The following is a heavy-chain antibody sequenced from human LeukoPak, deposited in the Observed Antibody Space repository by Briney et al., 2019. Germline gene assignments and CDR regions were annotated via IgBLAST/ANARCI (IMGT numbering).Heavy chain of an antibody. V-gene: IGHV5-51*01. J-gene: IGHJ5*02. CDR1: GDRFSSHW. CDR2: IYLGDSET. D-gene: IGHD3-10*01. Sequence: GESLKISCKGSGDRFSSHWIGWVRQMPGKGLEWMGIIYLGDSETRYSPSFQGQVTISADKSISTAYLQWSSLKASDTAMYYCARLLDYGSGSYYNNWFDPWGQGTLVTVSS. CDR3: ARLLDYGSGSYYNNWFDP.